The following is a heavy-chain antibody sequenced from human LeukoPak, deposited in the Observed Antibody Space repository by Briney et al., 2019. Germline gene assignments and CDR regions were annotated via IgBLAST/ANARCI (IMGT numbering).Heavy chain of an antibody. Sequence: GGSLRLSCAASGFTFSSYWMSWVRQAPGKGLEWVANIKQDGSEKYYVDSVKGRFTISRDNAKNSLYLQMNSLRAEDTAVYYCARESIAAHDYYYYMDVWGKGTTVTVSS. J-gene: IGHJ6*03. V-gene: IGHV3-7*01. CDR3: ARESIAAHDYYYYMDV. CDR1: GFTFSSYW. CDR2: IKQDGSEK. D-gene: IGHD6-6*01.